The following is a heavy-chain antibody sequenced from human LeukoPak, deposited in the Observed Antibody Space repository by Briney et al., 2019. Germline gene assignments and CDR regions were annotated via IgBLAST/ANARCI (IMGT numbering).Heavy chain of an antibody. CDR2: INTNTGKP. J-gene: IGHJ4*02. CDR3: ARDSWDYDDSSGYYQNY. CDR1: GYTFTDYY. D-gene: IGHD3-22*01. V-gene: IGHV7-4-1*02. Sequence: GASVKVSCKASGYTFTDYYMHWVRQAPGQGLEWMGWINTNTGKPMYAQGFTGRFVFSLDTSVSTAYLQITSLKAEDTALYYCARDSWDYDDSSGYYQNYWGQGTLVTVSS.